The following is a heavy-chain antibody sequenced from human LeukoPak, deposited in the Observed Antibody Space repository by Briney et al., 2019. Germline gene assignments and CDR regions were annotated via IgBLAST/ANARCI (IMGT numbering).Heavy chain of an antibody. Sequence: GESLKISCKGSGYSFTSYWIGWVRQMPGKGREWMGIVYPGDSDTRYSPSFQGQVTISADKSISTAYLQWSSLKASDTAMYYCARHFYYDSSGSNWFDPWGQGTLVTVSS. D-gene: IGHD3-22*01. CDR3: ARHFYYDSSGSNWFDP. CDR2: VYPGDSDT. V-gene: IGHV5-51*01. CDR1: GYSFTSYW. J-gene: IGHJ5*02.